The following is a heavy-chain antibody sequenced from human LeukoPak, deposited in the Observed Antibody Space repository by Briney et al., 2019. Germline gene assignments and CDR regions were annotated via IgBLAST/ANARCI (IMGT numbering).Heavy chain of an antibody. D-gene: IGHD2-15*01. CDR1: GFTFNNYN. J-gene: IGHJ3*02. Sequence: GGSLRLSCATSGFTFNNYNMNWVRQAPGRALEWVSSITSSGTYIFYADSVKGRFTISRDNAKNSLYLQMNSLRAEDTAVYYCARGDCSGGSCYGDAFDIWGQGTMVTVSS. CDR3: ARGDCSGGSCYGDAFDI. V-gene: IGHV3-21*04. CDR2: ITSSGTYI.